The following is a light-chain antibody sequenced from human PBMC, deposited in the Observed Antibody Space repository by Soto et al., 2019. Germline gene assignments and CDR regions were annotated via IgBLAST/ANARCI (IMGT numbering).Light chain of an antibody. CDR2: ANG. J-gene: IGLJ1*01. V-gene: IGLV1-40*01. CDR1: SSNIGAGYD. Sequence: QSVLTQPPSVSGAPGQRVTISCTGSSSNIGAGYDVHWYQQLPGTAPKLLIYANGNRPSGVPDRFSGSKSGTSASLAITGLQAEDEAEYYCQSYDSSLSVYVFGTGTKLTVL. CDR3: QSYDSSLSVYV.